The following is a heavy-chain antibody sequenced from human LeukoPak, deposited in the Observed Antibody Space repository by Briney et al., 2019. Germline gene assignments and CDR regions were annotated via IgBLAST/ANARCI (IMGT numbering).Heavy chain of an antibody. D-gene: IGHD2-2*02. CDR1: GGTFNSYA. CDR2: IIPIFGMA. CDR3: AREGDIVVVPAAIPNWFDP. V-gene: IGHV1-69*04. Sequence: ASVKVSCKASGGTFNSYAISWVRQAPGQGLEWMGRIIPIFGMANYAQKFQGRVTITADKSTSTAYMELSSLRSEDTAVYYCAREGDIVVVPAAIPNWFDPWGQGTLVTVSS. J-gene: IGHJ5*02.